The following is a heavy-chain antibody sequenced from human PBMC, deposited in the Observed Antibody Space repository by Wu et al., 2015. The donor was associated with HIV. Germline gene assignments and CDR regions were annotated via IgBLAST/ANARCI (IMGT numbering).Heavy chain of an antibody. J-gene: IGHJ1*01. D-gene: IGHD3-9*01. CDR3: ARDRPGHYDILTGYYLEYFQH. Sequence: QVQLVQSGAEVKKPGASVKVSCKASGYTFTSYGISWVRQAPGQGLEWMGWISAYNGNTNYAQKLQGRVTMTTDTSTSTAYMELRSLRSDDTAVYYCARDRPGHYDILTGYYLEYFQHWAEGTWSPSPQ. V-gene: IGHV1-18*01. CDR2: ISAYNGNT. CDR1: GYTFTSYG.